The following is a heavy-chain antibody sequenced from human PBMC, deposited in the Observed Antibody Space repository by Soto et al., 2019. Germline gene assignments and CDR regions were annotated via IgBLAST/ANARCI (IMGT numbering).Heavy chain of an antibody. CDR1: GGSISNYY. CDR2: IFYSGST. CDR3: AKVPADAYAGWFDP. V-gene: IGHV4-59*12. Sequence: SETLSLTCTVSGGSISNYYWSWIRQPPGRGLEWIGHIFYSGSTNYNPSLKSRVTISVDTSKNQFSLKLSSVTAADTAVYYCAKVPADAYAGWFDPWGQGTLVTVSS. J-gene: IGHJ5*02. D-gene: IGHD2-21*01.